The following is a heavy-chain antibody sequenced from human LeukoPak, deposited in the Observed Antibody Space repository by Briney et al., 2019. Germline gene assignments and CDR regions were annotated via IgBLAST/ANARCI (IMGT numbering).Heavy chain of an antibody. J-gene: IGHJ4*02. CDR3: ARDVSGWYYFDY. V-gene: IGHV3-30-3*01. D-gene: IGHD6-19*01. CDR2: ISSDGINK. CDR1: GFTFSDYA. Sequence: PGGSLRLSCAASGFTFSDYAMHWVRQAPGKGLEWVALISSDGINKFYADSVKRRFTLSRDNSKNTLYLQMISLRPEDTAFYYCARDVSGWYYFDYWGQGTLVTVSS.